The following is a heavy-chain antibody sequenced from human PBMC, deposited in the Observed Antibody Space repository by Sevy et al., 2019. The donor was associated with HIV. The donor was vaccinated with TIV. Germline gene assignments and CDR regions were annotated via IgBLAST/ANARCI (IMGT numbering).Heavy chain of an antibody. J-gene: IGHJ6*02. Sequence: GGSLRLSCAASGFTFSDYAIHWVRQAPGKGLEWVAFIWYDGSNKYYTDFVKGRFAISRDNSKNTLYLQMNSLRAEDTAVYYCARETTVTTFYYYYGMDVWGQGTTVTVSS. V-gene: IGHV3-33*01. CDR1: GFTFSDYA. CDR2: IWYDGSNK. CDR3: ARETTVTTFYYYYGMDV. D-gene: IGHD4-17*01.